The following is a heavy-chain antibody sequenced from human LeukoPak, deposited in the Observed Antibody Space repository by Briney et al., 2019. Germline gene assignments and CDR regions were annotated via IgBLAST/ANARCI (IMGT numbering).Heavy chain of an antibody. CDR3: AKDAEYYYDSSGYYYGDY. J-gene: IGHJ4*02. Sequence: GGSLRLSCAASGFTFSSYAMSWVRQAPGKGLEWVSAISGSGGSTYYADSVKGRFTISRDNSKDTLYLQMNSLRAKDTAVYYCAKDAEYYYDSSGYYYGDYWGQGTLVTVSS. D-gene: IGHD3-22*01. CDR1: GFTFSSYA. CDR2: ISGSGGST. V-gene: IGHV3-23*01.